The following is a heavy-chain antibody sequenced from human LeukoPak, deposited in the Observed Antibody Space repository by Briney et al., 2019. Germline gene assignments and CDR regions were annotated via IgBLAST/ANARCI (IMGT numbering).Heavy chain of an antibody. Sequence: GGSLRLSCAASGFTFSSYAMSWVRQAPGKGLEWVSAISGSGGSTYYADSVKGRFTISRDNSKNTLYLQMNSLRAEDTAVYYCAKGQDIVLVPAAPGGDVWGQGTTVTVSS. D-gene: IGHD2-2*01. V-gene: IGHV3-23*01. CDR3: AKGQDIVLVPAAPGGDV. J-gene: IGHJ6*02. CDR2: ISGSGGST. CDR1: GFTFSSYA.